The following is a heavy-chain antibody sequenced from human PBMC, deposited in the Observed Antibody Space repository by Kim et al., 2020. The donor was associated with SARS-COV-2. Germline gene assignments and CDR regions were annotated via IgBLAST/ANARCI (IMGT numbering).Heavy chain of an antibody. CDR2: ISSSSSTI. CDR1: GFTISSYS. J-gene: IGHJ3*02. CDR3: ARAVTMIVVVINDAFDI. D-gene: IGHD3-22*01. V-gene: IGHV3-48*04. Sequence: GGSLRLSCAASGFTISSYSMNWVRQAPGKGLEWVSYISSSSSTIYYADSVKGRFTISRDNAKNSLYLQMNSMRAEDTAVYYCARAVTMIVVVINDAFDIWGQGKMVTVSS.